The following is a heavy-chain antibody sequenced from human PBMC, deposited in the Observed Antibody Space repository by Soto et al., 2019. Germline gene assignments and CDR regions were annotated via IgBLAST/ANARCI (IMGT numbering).Heavy chain of an antibody. CDR1: GFTFSSYS. CDR2: LTATGGIT. D-gene: IGHD3-22*01. V-gene: IGHV3-23*01. J-gene: IGHJ4*02. Sequence: LRLSCAASGFTFSSYSMTWVRQVPGKGLEWVAHLTATGGITYYADSVKGRFTISRDTSRNTLYLQMNSLRADDTAVYYCARDDYASTGRNSGFDYWGQGTLVTVSS. CDR3: ARDDYASTGRNSGFDY.